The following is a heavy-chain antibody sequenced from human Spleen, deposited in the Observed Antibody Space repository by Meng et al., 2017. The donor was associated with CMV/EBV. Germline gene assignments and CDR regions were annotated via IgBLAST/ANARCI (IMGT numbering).Heavy chain of an antibody. CDR2: IFTSGST. D-gene: IGHD3-10*01. CDR1: GDSTGTYY. V-gene: IGHV4-4*07. CDR3: ARGAHYYPRYFDY. Sequence: VHFLGLGPGRVKPSETLSVPCIASGDSTGTYYWTRIRQPAVKGLEWICHIFTSGSTNYNPSLKSRVTMSRDPSKNQFSLKLSSVIAADTAVYYCARGAHYYPRYFDYWGQGALVTVSS. J-gene: IGHJ4*02.